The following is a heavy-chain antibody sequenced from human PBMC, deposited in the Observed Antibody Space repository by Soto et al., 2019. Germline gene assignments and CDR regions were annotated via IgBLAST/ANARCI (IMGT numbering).Heavy chain of an antibody. J-gene: IGHJ4*02. CDR2: IKSDGSNI. D-gene: IGHD3-10*01. V-gene: IGHV3-74*01. CDR1: GFTFSSYW. Sequence: EVQLVESGGGLVQPGGSLRLSCAASGFTFSSYWMHWVRQAPGKGLVWVSRIKSDGSNINYADSVKGRVNISRDNAKNTLYLQMNSLRADDTAIYYCARGGFSGSGSFIQGDYWGQGTLVTVSS. CDR3: ARGGFSGSGSFIQGDY.